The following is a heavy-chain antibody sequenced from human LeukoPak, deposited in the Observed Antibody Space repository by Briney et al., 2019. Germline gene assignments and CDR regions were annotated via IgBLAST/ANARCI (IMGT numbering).Heavy chain of an antibody. Sequence: SVKVSCKASGYTFTSYGISWVRQAPGQGLEWMGGIIPIYGTAHYAQKFQGRVTITTDESTSTAYMELSSLRSEDTAVYYCARPPDPSDYYDYWSGYYFYYWGQGTLVTVSS. CDR3: ARPPDPSDYYDYWSGYYFYY. J-gene: IGHJ4*02. D-gene: IGHD3-3*01. V-gene: IGHV1-69*05. CDR1: GYTFTSYG. CDR2: IIPIYGTA.